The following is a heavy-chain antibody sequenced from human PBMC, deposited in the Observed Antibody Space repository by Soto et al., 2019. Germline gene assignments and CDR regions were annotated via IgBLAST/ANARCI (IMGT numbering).Heavy chain of an antibody. J-gene: IGHJ4*02. CDR3: ARERVPDYYDSSGYPHFDY. Sequence: SGGSLRLSCAASGFTFSSYEMNWVRQAPGKGLEWVSYISSSGSTIYYADSVKGRFTISRDNAKNSLYLQMNSLRAEDTAVYYCARERVPDYYDSSGYPHFDYWGQGTLVTVSS. CDR1: GFTFSSYE. CDR2: ISSSGSTI. V-gene: IGHV3-48*03. D-gene: IGHD3-22*01.